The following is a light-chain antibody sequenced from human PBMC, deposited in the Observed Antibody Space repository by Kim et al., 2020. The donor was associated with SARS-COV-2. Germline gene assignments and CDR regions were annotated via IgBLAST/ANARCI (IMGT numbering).Light chain of an antibody. CDR2: GKN. J-gene: IGLJ3*02. V-gene: IGLV3-19*01. CDR1: RLRSYY. Sequence: LGQTVRITGQGDRLRSYYASWYQQKPGQAPVLVIYGKNNRPSGIPDRFSGSSSGNTASLTITGAQAEDEADYYCNSRDSSGNHLVFGGGTKLTVL. CDR3: NSRDSSGNHLV.